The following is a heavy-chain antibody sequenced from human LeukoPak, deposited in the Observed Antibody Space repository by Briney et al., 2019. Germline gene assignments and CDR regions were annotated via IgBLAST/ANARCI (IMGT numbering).Heavy chain of an antibody. CDR1: GGSFSGYY. CDR2: INHSGST. J-gene: IGHJ4*02. Sequence: SETLSLTCAVYGGSFSGYYWSWIRQPPGKGLEWIGEINHSGSTNYNPSLKRRVTISVDTSKNQFSLKLSSVTAADTAVYYCARRVSAAANLPWGQGTLVTVSS. D-gene: IGHD6-13*01. V-gene: IGHV4-34*01. CDR3: ARRVSAAANLP.